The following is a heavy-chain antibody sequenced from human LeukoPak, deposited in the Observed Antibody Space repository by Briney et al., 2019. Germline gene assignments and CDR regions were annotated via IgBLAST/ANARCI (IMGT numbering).Heavy chain of an antibody. Sequence: SETLSLTCAVSGYSISSGYYWGWIRQPPGKGLEWIGSIYHSGSTYYNPSLKSRVTISVDTSKNQFSLKLSSVTAADTAVYYCARRTLSAIGYWGQGTLVTVSS. CDR1: GYSISSGYY. J-gene: IGHJ4*02. V-gene: IGHV4-38-2*01. CDR2: IYHSGST. CDR3: ARRTLSAIGY. D-gene: IGHD2/OR15-2a*01.